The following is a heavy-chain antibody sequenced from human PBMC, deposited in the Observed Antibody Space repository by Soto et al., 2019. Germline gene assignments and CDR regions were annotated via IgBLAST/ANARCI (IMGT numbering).Heavy chain of an antibody. V-gene: IGHV3-53*04. Sequence: EVQLVESGGGLVQPGGSLRLSCAASGFTVSRNYMSWVRQAPGQGLEWVSVSYSGGSTYYADSVKGRFTISRHNSKNTLYLQMNSLRAEDKALYYCARHYGDYRGNFDYCGQGTLVTVS. J-gene: IGHJ4*02. CDR3: ARHYGDYRGNFDY. D-gene: IGHD4-17*01. CDR2: SYSGGST. CDR1: GFTVSRNY.